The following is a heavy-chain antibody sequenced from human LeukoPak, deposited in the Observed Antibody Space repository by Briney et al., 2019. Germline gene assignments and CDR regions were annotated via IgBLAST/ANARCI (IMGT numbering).Heavy chain of an antibody. CDR3: ARGADCTDGVCYFPLGY. J-gene: IGHJ4*02. D-gene: IGHD2-8*01. Sequence: PSETLSLTCTVSGGSISSYYWSWIRQPAGKGLEWIGRIHPSGSTNYNPSLKRRVTMSLDTSKDQFSLKLSSVTAADTAVYYCARGADCTDGVCYFPLGYWGQGTLDTVSS. CDR1: GGSISSYY. V-gene: IGHV4-4*07. CDR2: IHPSGST.